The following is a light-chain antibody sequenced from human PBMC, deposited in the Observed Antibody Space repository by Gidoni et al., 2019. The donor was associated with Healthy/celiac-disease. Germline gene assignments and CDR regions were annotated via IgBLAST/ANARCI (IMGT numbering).Light chain of an antibody. J-gene: IGKJ4*01. Sequence: DIQMTQSPSSLSASVGDRVTITCRASQSISSYLNWYQQKPGKAPKLLIYAASILRSGVPSRFSGSGSGTDFTLTISSLQPEDFATYYCQQSYSTPGFGGXTKVEIK. V-gene: IGKV1-39*01. CDR3: QQSYSTPG. CDR2: AAS. CDR1: QSISSY.